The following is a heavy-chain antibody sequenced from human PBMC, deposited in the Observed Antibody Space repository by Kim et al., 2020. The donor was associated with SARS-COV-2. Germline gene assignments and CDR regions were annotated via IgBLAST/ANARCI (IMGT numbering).Heavy chain of an antibody. CDR3: ARAIAAAGHEWFDP. CDR2: IWYDGSNK. V-gene: IGHV3-33*01. D-gene: IGHD6-13*01. CDR1: GFTFSSYG. Sequence: GGSLRLSCAASGFTFSSYGMHWVRQAPGKGLEWVAVIWYDGSNKYYADSVKGRFTISRDNSKNTLYLQMNSLRAEDTAVYYCARAIAAAGHEWFDPWGQGTLVTVSS. J-gene: IGHJ5*02.